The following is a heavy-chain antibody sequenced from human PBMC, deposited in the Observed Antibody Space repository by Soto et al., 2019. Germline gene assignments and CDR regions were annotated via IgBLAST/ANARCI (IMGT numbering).Heavy chain of an antibody. CDR3: AALPTITIFGVVTQPHDAFDI. V-gene: IGHV3-30-3*01. Sequence: LRLSCAASGFTFSSYAMHWVRQAPGKGLEWVAVISYDGSNKYYADSVKGRFTISRDNSKNTLYLQMNSLRAEDTAVYYCAALPTITIFGVVTQPHDAFDIWGQGTMVTVSS. D-gene: IGHD3-3*01. CDR2: ISYDGSNK. J-gene: IGHJ3*02. CDR1: GFTFSSYA.